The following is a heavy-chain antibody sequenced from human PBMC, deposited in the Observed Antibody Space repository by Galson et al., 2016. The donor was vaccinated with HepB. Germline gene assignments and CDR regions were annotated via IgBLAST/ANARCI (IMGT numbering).Heavy chain of an antibody. CDR2: TFYRSNWQN. Sequence: CAISGDSVSSNSAGWNWIRQSPSRGLEWPGRTFYRSNWQNDYAESVKSRITTNPDTSKTQFSLQRNSVTPEDTAVYYCARSYLLGRGFGWWGQGTLVTVSS. J-gene: IGHJ4*02. V-gene: IGHV6-1*01. CDR1: GDSVSSNSAG. D-gene: IGHD7-27*01. CDR3: ARSYLLGRGFGW.